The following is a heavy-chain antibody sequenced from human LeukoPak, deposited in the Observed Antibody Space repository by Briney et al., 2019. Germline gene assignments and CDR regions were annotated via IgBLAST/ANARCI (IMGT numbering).Heavy chain of an antibody. D-gene: IGHD3-22*01. CDR3: ARDQDGGKYYYESSGYSH. CDR2: ISSGGHI. CDR1: GFTFSSYG. J-gene: IGHJ4*02. Sequence: PGGSLRLSCAASGFTFSSYGLNWVRQAPGKGLEWVSTISSGGHIYYEDSVKGRFTISRDNAKNSLYRQMNSLRAEDTAVYYCARDQDGGKYYYESSGYSHWGQGILVTVSS. V-gene: IGHV3-21*01.